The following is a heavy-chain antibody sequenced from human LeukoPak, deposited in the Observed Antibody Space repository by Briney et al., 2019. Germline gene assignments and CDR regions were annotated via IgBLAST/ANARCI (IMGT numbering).Heavy chain of an antibody. Sequence: SVKVSCKASGGTFSSYAISWVRQAPGRGLEWMGGIIPIFGTANYAQKFQGRVTITADESTSTAYMELSSLRSEDTAVYYCARNAVPDRPFSGMDVWGKGTTVTVSS. CDR3: ARNAVPDRPFSGMDV. CDR2: IIPIFGTA. V-gene: IGHV1-69*01. D-gene: IGHD2-2*01. CDR1: GGTFSSYA. J-gene: IGHJ6*04.